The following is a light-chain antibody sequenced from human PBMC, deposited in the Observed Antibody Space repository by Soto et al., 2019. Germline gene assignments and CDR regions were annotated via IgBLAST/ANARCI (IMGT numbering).Light chain of an antibody. V-gene: IGKV3-20*01. CDR2: GAS. J-gene: IGKJ5*01. CDR1: QSVSSSY. CDR3: QQYGGLPIT. Sequence: EIVLTQSPGTLSLSPGERATLSCRASQSVSSSYLAWYQQKPGQAPRLLIYGASSRATGIPDRFSGSGSGTEFSLTISRLEPEDFAVFYCQQYGGLPITFGQGTRLEIK.